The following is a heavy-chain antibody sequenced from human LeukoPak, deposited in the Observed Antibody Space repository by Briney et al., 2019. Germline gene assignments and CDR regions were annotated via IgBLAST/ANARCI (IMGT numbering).Heavy chain of an antibody. CDR2: IYYSGST. Sequence: AETLTLTCTVSGGSFSSCSYYWGRIPQPPGKGLVWFGSIYYSGSTYYSPSLKSRVTISVDTSKNQFSLKLSSVTAADTAVYYCARVVGYYDSSGYDYFDYWGQGTLVTVSS. CDR1: GGSFSSCSYY. V-gene: IGHV4-39*07. CDR3: ARVVGYYDSSGYDYFDY. D-gene: IGHD3-22*01. J-gene: IGHJ4*02.